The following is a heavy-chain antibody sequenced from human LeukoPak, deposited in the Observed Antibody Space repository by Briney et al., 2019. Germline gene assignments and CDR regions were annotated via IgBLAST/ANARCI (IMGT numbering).Heavy chain of an antibody. J-gene: IGHJ3*02. CDR3: ARDLKRWLQSDAFDI. D-gene: IGHD5-24*01. CDR1: GGTFSSYA. CDR2: IIPIFGTA. Sequence: SVKVSCKASGGTFSSYAISWVRQAPGQGLEWMGGIIPIFGTANYAQKFQGRVTMTRDTSTSTVYMELSSLRSEDTAVYYCARDLKRWLQSDAFDIWGQGTMVTVSS. V-gene: IGHV1-69*05.